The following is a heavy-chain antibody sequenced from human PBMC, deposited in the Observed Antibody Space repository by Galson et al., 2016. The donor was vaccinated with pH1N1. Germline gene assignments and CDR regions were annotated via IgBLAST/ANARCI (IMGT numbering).Heavy chain of an antibody. D-gene: IGHD1-14*01. Sequence: SETLSLTCTVSGGSIRNYYWTWIRQPPGKGLEWFGFIYYSGNTMYNPSLKSRVTISVDMSNNQSYLRLTSVTAADAAIYFCARGKSEPGFYYHYMDVWGKGTTVTVSS. CDR1: GGSIRNYY. CDR2: IYYSGNT. J-gene: IGHJ6*03. CDR3: ARGKSEPGFYYHYMDV. V-gene: IGHV4-59*01.